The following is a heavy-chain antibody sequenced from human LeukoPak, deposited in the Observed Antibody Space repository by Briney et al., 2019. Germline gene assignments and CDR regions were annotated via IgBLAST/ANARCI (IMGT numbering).Heavy chain of an antibody. CDR2: INHSGST. CDR3: ARLRSARYFDWLSRPFDY. Sequence: SETLSLTGAVYGGSFSGYYWSWIRQPPGKGLEWFGEINHSGSTNYNPSLKSRVTISVDASMNQFSLKLSSVTAADTAVYYCARLRSARYFDWLSRPFDYWGQGTLVTVSS. CDR1: GGSFSGYY. V-gene: IGHV4-34*01. J-gene: IGHJ4*02. D-gene: IGHD3-9*01.